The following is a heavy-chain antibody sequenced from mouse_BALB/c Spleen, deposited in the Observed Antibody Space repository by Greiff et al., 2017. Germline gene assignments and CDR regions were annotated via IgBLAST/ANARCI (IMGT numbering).Heavy chain of an antibody. CDR3: ATEGGYDGGFAY. CDR2: ISSGGSYT. D-gene: IGHD2-2*01. Sequence: EVKVVESGGGLVKPGGSLKLSCAASGFTFSSYAMSWVRQSPEKRLEWVAEISSGGSYTYYPDTVTGRFTISRDNAKNTLYLEMSSLRSEDTAMYYCATEGGYDGGFAYWGQGTLVTVSA. J-gene: IGHJ3*01. CDR1: GFTFSSYA. V-gene: IGHV5-9-4*01.